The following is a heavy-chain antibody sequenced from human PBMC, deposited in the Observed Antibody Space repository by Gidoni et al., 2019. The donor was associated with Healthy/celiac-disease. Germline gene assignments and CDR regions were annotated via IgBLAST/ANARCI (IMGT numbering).Heavy chain of an antibody. D-gene: IGHD6-6*01. Sequence: QVQLQQWGAGLLKPSETLSLTCAVYGGSFSGYDWSWISQPPGKGLEWIGEINHSGSTNYNPSLKGRVTISVDTSKNQCSLQLSSVTAADTAVYYCARGKSIAAIYYFDYWGQGTLVTVSS. CDR2: INHSGST. CDR3: ARGKSIAAIYYFDY. V-gene: IGHV4-34*01. CDR1: GGSFSGYD. J-gene: IGHJ4*02.